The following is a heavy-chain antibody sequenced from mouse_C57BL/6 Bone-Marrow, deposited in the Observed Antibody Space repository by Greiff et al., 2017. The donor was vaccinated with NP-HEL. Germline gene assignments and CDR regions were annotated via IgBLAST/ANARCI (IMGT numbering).Heavy chain of an antibody. CDR3: ARCGNYYFDY. D-gene: IGHD2-1*01. Sequence: VQLQQSGPELVKPGASVKISCKASGYAFSSSWMNWVKQRPGKGLEWIGRIYPGDGDTNYNGKFKGKATLTADKYSSTAYMQLSSLTSEDSAVYFCARCGNYYFDYWGQGTTLTVSS. V-gene: IGHV1-82*01. J-gene: IGHJ2*01. CDR1: GYAFSSSW. CDR2: IYPGDGDT.